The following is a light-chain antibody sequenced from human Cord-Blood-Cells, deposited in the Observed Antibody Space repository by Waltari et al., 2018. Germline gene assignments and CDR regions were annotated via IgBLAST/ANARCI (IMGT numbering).Light chain of an antibody. CDR3: QQYNNWPMYT. CDR2: GAS. J-gene: IGKJ2*01. V-gene: IGKV3-15*01. Sequence: EIVRTQSPATLSVSPGERATLSCRASTGVSSNLAWYQQKPGQAPRLLILGASTRATGIPARFSGSGCGTEFTLTISSLQSEDFAVYYCQQYNNWPMYTFGQGTKLEIK. CDR1: TGVSSN.